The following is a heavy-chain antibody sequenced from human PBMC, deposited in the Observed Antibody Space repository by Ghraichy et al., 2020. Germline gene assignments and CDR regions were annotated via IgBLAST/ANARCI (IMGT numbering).Heavy chain of an antibody. D-gene: IGHD3-10*01. CDR1: GYSFTSYW. Sequence: GESLNISCKGSGYSFTSYWIGWVRQMPGKGLEWMGIIYPGDSDTRYSPSFQGQVTISADKSISTAYLQWSSLKASDTAMYYCARLGYYGSGSHYYFDYWGQGTLVTVSS. CDR2: IYPGDSDT. CDR3: ARLGYYGSGSHYYFDY. J-gene: IGHJ4*02. V-gene: IGHV5-51*01.